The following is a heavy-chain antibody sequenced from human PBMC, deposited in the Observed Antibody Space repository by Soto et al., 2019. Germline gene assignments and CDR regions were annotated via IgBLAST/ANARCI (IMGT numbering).Heavy chain of an antibody. CDR2: IDYSGTD. D-gene: IGHD1-20*01. J-gene: IGHJ4*02. CDR1: SGSISVTNVF. Sequence: SSETLSLTCTVSSGSISVTNVFWGWVRQPPGKGLEWIGNIDYSGTDYFSPSLATRVTFHVDTSKNQFSLTLYSVTAADTAVYYCARITGRHLDYWGQGILVTVS. CDR3: ARITGRHLDY. V-gene: IGHV4-39*01.